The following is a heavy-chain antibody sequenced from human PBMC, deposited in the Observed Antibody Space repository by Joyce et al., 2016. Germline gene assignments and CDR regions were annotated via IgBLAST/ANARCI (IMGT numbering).Heavy chain of an antibody. J-gene: IGHJ6*02. CDR2: IAYDGDNK. CDR3: VKDNGDAGYYFHGLDV. Sequence: QVHLVESGGGVVQPGRSLRLSCVASGFTFSKYGMHCVRQVPGKGLEWVAVIAYDGDNKYYLASVKGRFTISRDNSKSTLYLQLNSLTTEDTGVYFCVKDNGDAGYYFHGLDVWGRGTTVAVPS. CDR1: GFTFSKYG. V-gene: IGHV3-30*18. D-gene: IGHD4-17*01.